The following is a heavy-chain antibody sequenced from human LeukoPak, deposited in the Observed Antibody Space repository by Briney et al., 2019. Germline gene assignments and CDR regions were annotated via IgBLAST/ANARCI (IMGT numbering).Heavy chain of an antibody. CDR3: ARQGAYSSAIGMGY. CDR2: INPSGGGT. Sequence: ASVKVSCKASGYRFTSYWMHWVRQAPGQGLEWMGMINPSGGGTSYAQKFQGRVTMTRDTSTRTVYMEVSSLKPEDTAVYYCARQGAYSSAIGMGYWGQGTLVTVSP. CDR1: GYRFTSYW. V-gene: IGHV1-46*01. D-gene: IGHD6-19*01. J-gene: IGHJ4*02.